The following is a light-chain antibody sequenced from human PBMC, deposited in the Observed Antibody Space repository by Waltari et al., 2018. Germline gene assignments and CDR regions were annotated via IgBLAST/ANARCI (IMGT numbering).Light chain of an antibody. CDR1: DSDVGAYDF. Sequence: QSALTQPPSVSGSPAQSITISCSGTDSDVGAYDFVSWYQQHPGKAPHLIIYEVSNRPSGISNRFSASKSGNTASLTISGLQAEDEADYYCSSYTTSSAPGVFGTGTRVTVL. J-gene: IGLJ1*01. CDR3: SSYTTSSAPGV. V-gene: IGLV2-14*01. CDR2: EVS.